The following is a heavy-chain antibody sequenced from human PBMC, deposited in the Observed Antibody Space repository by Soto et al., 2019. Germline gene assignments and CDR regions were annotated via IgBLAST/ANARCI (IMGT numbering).Heavy chain of an antibody. CDR1: GFTFSSYA. V-gene: IGHV3-30-3*01. CDR3: ASVVAAVT. Sequence: ESGGGVVQPGRSLRLSCAASGFTFSSYAMHWVRQAPGKGLEWVAVISYDGSNKYYADSVKGRFTISRDNSKNTLYLQMNSLRAEDTAVYYCASVVAAVTWGQGTLVTVSS. D-gene: IGHD2-15*01. CDR2: ISYDGSNK. J-gene: IGHJ5*02.